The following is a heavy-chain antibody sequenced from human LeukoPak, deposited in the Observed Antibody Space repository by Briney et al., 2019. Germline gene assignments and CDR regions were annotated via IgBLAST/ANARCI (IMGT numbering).Heavy chain of an antibody. J-gene: IGHJ3*02. CDR3: ARVLMYFDSSGYYGSRGWDAFDI. CDR1: GFTFSTYT. Sequence: PGGSLRLSCAASGFTFSTYTMNWVRQAPGKGLEWVSSINSGSNYIYYADSLKGRFTISRDNAENSLYLQMNSLRAEDTAVYYCARVLMYFDSSGYYGSRGWDAFDIWGQGTMVTVSS. D-gene: IGHD3-22*01. V-gene: IGHV3-21*01. CDR2: INSGSNYI.